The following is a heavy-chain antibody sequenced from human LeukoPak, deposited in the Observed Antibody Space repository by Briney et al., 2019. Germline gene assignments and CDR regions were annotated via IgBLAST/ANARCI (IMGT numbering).Heavy chain of an antibody. D-gene: IGHD3-3*01. CDR2: IYHSGST. Sequence: PSETLSLTCTVSGGSISNFYWSWIRRPPGKGLEWIGYIYHSGSTSYNLSLKSRVTVSVDTSKNQFSLKLTSVTAADTAVYYCARGYYGAVTFDYWGQGTLVTVSS. CDR1: GGSISNFY. J-gene: IGHJ4*02. V-gene: IGHV4-59*01. CDR3: ARGYYGAVTFDY.